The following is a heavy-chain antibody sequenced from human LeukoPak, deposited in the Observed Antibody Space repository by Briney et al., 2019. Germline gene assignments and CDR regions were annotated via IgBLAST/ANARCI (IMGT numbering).Heavy chain of an antibody. CDR1: GFTFSSYS. Sequence: GGSLRLSCAASGFTFSSYSMNWVRQAPGKGLEWVSSISSSSSYIYYADSVKGRFTISRDNAKNSLYLQMNSLRAEDTAVYYCASCTSGSTSCPPWGQGTLVTVSS. J-gene: IGHJ5*02. D-gene: IGHD2-2*01. CDR2: ISSSSSYI. CDR3: ASCTSGSTSCPP. V-gene: IGHV3-21*01.